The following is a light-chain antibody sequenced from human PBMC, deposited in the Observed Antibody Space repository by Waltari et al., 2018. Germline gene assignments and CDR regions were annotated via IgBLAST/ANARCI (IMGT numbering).Light chain of an antibody. CDR3: SSRDSSGDVV. CDR1: ILRVYY. Sequence: SSELTQDPAVSVALGQTVRLTCQGDILRVYYPNWYQQKPGQAPLLVIYGKNNRPSGIPDRFSASTSRNTASLTITGAQAEDEAHYYCSSRDSSGDVVFGGGTKLTVL. V-gene: IGLV3-19*01. CDR2: GKN. J-gene: IGLJ2*01.